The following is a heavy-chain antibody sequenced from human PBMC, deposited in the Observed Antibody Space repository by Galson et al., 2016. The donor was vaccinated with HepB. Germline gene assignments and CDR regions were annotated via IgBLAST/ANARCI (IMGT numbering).Heavy chain of an antibody. CDR1: GGSISSDYY. CDR2: IYSSEST. CDR3: ATGIVVAGKYYYYYMDV. D-gene: IGHD6-19*01. J-gene: IGHJ6*03. Sequence: SETLSLTCIVSGGSISSDYYWGWIRQPPGRGLEWIGSIYSSESTYYNPSLKRRVTISVDTSKNQFSLRLNSVTAADTGVYYCATGIVVAGKYYYYYMDVWGKGTTVTVSS. V-gene: IGHV4-39*01.